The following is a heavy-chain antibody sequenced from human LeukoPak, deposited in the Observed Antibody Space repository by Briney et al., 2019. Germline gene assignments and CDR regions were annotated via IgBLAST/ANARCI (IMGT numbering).Heavy chain of an antibody. Sequence: GGSLRLSCAASGFTFSSYGMHWVRQAPGKGLEWVAVILNDGSQEKYADSVRGRFTISRDNSKNTLFLQMNSLRAEDTAVYYCARDDALGDNALDIWGQGTMVTVSS. D-gene: IGHD3-16*01. V-gene: IGHV3-33*01. CDR2: ILNDGSQE. CDR3: ARDDALGDNALDI. J-gene: IGHJ3*02. CDR1: GFTFSSYG.